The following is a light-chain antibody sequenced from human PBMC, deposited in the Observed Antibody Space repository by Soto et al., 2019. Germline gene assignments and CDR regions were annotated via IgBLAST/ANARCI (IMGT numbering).Light chain of an antibody. Sequence: DIVMTQSPDSLAVSLGERATINCKSSQSVLYSSNNKNYLAWYQQQPGQPPKLLIYWASTRESGVPDRFSGSGSGTDFTLTISSLQAEDVAVYYCQQYYSTPGLTFGGGTKVEIK. CDR1: QSVLYSSNNKNY. CDR3: QQYYSTPGLT. J-gene: IGKJ4*01. V-gene: IGKV4-1*01. CDR2: WAS.